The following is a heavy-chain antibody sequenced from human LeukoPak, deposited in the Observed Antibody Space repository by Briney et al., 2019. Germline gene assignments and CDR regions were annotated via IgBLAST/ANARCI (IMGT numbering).Heavy chain of an antibody. V-gene: IGHV3-66*01. D-gene: IGHD1-26*01. CDR1: GFTFSTYG. Sequence: PGRSLRLSCAASGFTFSTYGMNWVRQAPGKGLEWVSVLYSGGSTYYTGSVKGRFTISRDNSKNTLYLQMNSLRAEDTAVYYCARGLVRFDYWGLGTLVTVSS. CDR2: LYSGGST. J-gene: IGHJ4*02. CDR3: ARGLVRFDY.